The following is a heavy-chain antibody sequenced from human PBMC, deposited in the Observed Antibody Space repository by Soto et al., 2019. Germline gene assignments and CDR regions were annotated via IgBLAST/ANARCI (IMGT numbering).Heavy chain of an antibody. Sequence: GASVKVSCKASGYTFTSYDINWVRQATGQGLEWMGWMNPNSGNTGYAQKFQGRVTMTRNTSISTAYMELSSLRSEDTAVYYCARGPSYYYDSSGYYWDYWGQGTLVTV. D-gene: IGHD3-22*01. CDR2: MNPNSGNT. CDR1: GYTFTSYD. J-gene: IGHJ4*02. V-gene: IGHV1-8*01. CDR3: ARGPSYYYDSSGYYWDY.